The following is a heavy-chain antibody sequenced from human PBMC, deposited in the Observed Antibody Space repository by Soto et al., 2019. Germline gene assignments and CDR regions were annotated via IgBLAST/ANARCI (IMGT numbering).Heavy chain of an antibody. CDR3: ASADGFCSGGNCYDY. CDR1: KLTVGSSY. J-gene: IGHJ4*02. V-gene: IGHV3-53*01. D-gene: IGHD2-15*01. Sequence: PGGSLRLSCAASKLTVGSSYMTWVRQAPGKGLEWVSVIYSGGLTYYEDYVKGRFTISRDTSKNTLYLQMKTLRAADTAVAYCASADGFCSGGNCYDYWGQGTLVTVSS. CDR2: IYSGGLT.